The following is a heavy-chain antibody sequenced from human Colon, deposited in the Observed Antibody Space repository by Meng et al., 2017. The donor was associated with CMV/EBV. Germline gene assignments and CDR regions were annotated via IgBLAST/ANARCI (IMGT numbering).Heavy chain of an antibody. Sequence: YTCTAFYTHWVRQAPGQGLEWMGWINPKSGGKIIAQKFQGRVALTTDTSISTAYMEITSLRSDDTAVYYCARGRIGVTGPSPGPDYWGQGALVTVSS. D-gene: IGHD6-19*01. V-gene: IGHV1-2*02. CDR1: YTCTAFY. CDR2: INPKSGGK. CDR3: ARGRIGVTGPSPGPDY. J-gene: IGHJ4*02.